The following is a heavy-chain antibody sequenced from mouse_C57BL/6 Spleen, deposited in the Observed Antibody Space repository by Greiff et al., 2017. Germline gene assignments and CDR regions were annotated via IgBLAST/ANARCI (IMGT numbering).Heavy chain of an antibody. V-gene: IGHV1-64*01. Sequence: QVQLQQPGAELVKPGASVKLSCKASGYTFTSYWMHWVKQRPGQGLEWIGMIHPNSGSTNYNEKFKSKATLTVDKSSSTAYMQLSSLTSEDSAVYYCAREAGTAGGLHFDYWGQGTTLTVSS. CDR2: IHPNSGST. J-gene: IGHJ2*01. CDR3: AREAGTAGGLHFDY. CDR1: GYTFTSYW. D-gene: IGHD4-1*01.